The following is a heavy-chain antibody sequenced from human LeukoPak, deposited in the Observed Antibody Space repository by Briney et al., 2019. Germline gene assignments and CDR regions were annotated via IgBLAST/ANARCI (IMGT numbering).Heavy chain of an antibody. J-gene: IGHJ4*02. Sequence: SGTLSLTCTVSGCSISSGGYYWSWIPQHPGKGLEWIGYIYYSGSTYYNPSLKSRVTISVDTSKNQVSLKLTSVSAADTAVYYCALRNGHSSSSGDYWGQGTLVTVSS. V-gene: IGHV4-31*03. D-gene: IGHD6-6*01. CDR1: GCSISSGGYY. CDR2: IYYSGST. CDR3: ALRNGHSSSSGDY.